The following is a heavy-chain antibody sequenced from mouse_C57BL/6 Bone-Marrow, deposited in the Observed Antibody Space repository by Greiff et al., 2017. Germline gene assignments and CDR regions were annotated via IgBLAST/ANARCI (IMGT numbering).Heavy chain of an antibody. J-gene: IGHJ4*01. V-gene: IGHV1-7*01. CDR1: GYPFTSYW. CDR3: ARRRAYARDY. Sequence: VQLQQSGAELAKPGASVKLSCKASGYPFTSYWMHWVKQRPGQGLEWIGYINPSSGYTKYNQKFKYNATLTANKSSSTAYMQLSSLTYEDSAVYYCARRRAYARDYWGQGTSVTVSS. CDR2: INPSSGYT.